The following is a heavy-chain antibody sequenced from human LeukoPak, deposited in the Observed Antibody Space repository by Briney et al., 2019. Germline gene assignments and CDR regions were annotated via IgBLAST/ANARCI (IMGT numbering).Heavy chain of an antibody. J-gene: IGHJ6*04. Sequence: GGSLRLSCAASGFTFSSYWMHWVRQAPGKGLVWVSRINSDGSSTSYADSVKGRFTISRDNAKNTLYLQMNSLRAENTAVYYCAELGITMIGGVWGKGTTVTISS. V-gene: IGHV3-74*01. CDR3: AELGITMIGGV. CDR1: GFTFSSYW. CDR2: INSDGSST. D-gene: IGHD3-10*02.